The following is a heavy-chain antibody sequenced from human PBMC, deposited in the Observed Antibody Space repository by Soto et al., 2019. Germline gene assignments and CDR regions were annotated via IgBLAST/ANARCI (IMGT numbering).Heavy chain of an antibody. CDR2: IWYDGSNK. V-gene: IGHV3-33*01. J-gene: IGHJ4*02. Sequence: VQLVESGGGVVQPGMSLRLSCAASGFTFSSYGMHWVRQAPGKGLEWVAVIWYDGSNKYYADSVKGRFTISRDNSKNTLYLQMNSLRAEDTAVYYCARGSDYGDYAGFDYWGQGTLVTVSS. CDR1: GFTFSSYG. D-gene: IGHD4-17*01. CDR3: ARGSDYGDYAGFDY.